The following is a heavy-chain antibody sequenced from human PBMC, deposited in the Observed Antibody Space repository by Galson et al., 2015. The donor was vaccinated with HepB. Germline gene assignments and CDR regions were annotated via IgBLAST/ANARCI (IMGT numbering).Heavy chain of an antibody. CDR1: GFSFSTYW. CDR3: ARDQAEEYQQLYEYYFDS. Sequence: SLRLSCAASGFSFSTYWMTWVRQAPGKGLEWVANIKQYGSETYYVDSVKGRFTISRDNAKNSLFLQMNSLRPEDTAVYYCARDQAEEYQQLYEYYFDSWGLGTLVTVSS. J-gene: IGHJ4*02. CDR2: IKQYGSET. D-gene: IGHD1-1*01. V-gene: IGHV3-7*01.